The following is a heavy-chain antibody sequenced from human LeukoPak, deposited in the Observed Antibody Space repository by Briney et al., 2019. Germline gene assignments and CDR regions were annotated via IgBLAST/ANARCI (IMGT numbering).Heavy chain of an antibody. D-gene: IGHD6-6*01. V-gene: IGHV3-7*03. Sequence: GGSLRLSCAASGFSFSSYWMSWVRQAPGKGLEWVANVKEDGSVKYYVDSVKGRFTISRDNAKNSLYLQMNSLRAEDMALYYCARSYSSSSGYYFDYWGQGTLVTVSS. CDR3: ARSYSSSSGYYFDY. J-gene: IGHJ4*02. CDR2: VKEDGSVK. CDR1: GFSFSSYW.